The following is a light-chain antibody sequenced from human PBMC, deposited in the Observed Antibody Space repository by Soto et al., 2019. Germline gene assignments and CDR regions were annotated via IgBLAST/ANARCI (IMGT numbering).Light chain of an antibody. J-gene: IGLJ1*01. Sequence: QSVLTQPASVSGSPGQSITISCTGTSSDVGDYNLVSWYQQHPGKAPKLMIYDVSTRPSGVSNRFSGSKSGNTASLTISGLQAEDEADYYCSSYTTSSTLEGVFGTGTKVTVL. CDR2: DVS. V-gene: IGLV2-14*03. CDR1: SSDVGDYNL. CDR3: SSYTTSSTLEGV.